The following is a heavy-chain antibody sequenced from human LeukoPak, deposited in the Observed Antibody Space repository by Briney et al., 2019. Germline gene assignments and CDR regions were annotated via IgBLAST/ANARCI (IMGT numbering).Heavy chain of an antibody. CDR2: INHSGST. D-gene: IGHD3-10*01. CDR1: AGAFSGYY. V-gene: IGHV4-34*01. J-gene: IGHJ3*02. CDR3: ARGRTYYYGSGSYYKRDAFDI. Sequence: SETLSLNWTVYAGAFSGYYWSWIRQPPGNGLEWIGEINHSGSTNYNPSLKSRVTISVDTSKNQFSLKLSSVTAADTAVYYCARGRTYYYGSGSYYKRDAFDIWGQGTMVTVSS.